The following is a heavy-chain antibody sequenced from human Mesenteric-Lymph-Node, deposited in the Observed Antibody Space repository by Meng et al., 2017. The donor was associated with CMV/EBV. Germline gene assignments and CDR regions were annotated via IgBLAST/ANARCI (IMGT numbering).Heavy chain of an antibody. J-gene: IGHJ4*02. Sequence: GESLKISCAASGFAFSSYSMNWVRQAPGKGLEWVAFVSHDGKSESYADSVKGRFTISRDNSKNTLYLQMNSLRAEDTAVYYCARDLVGDSSSSDYWGQGTLVTVSS. CDR2: VSHDGKSE. D-gene: IGHD6-6*01. CDR1: GFAFSSYS. V-gene: IGHV3-30*03. CDR3: ARDLVGDSSSSDY.